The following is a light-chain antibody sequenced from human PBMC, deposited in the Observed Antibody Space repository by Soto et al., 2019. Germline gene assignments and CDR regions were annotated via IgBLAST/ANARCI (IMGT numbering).Light chain of an antibody. CDR3: QQYNNWWT. CDR1: RSVNSN. Sequence: EIVMTQSPATLSVSPGERATLSCRASRSVNSNLAWYQQKPGQAPRLLIYGASTRATGIPARFSGSGSGAEFTLTISSLQSEDFAVYYCQQYNNWWTFGQGTKVDIK. J-gene: IGKJ1*01. V-gene: IGKV3D-15*01. CDR2: GAS.